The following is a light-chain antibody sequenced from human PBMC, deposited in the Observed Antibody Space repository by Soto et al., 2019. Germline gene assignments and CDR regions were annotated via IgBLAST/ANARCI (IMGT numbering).Light chain of an antibody. Sequence: DTQLTQSPSFLSASVGDRVTITCRASQGISSYLAWYQQKPGKAPKLLIYAASTLQSGVPSRFSGSGSGTEFTLTICSLQPEDFATYYCQQLNSYPFLTFGPGTKVDIK. J-gene: IGKJ3*01. V-gene: IGKV1-9*01. CDR3: QQLNSYPFLT. CDR1: QGISSY. CDR2: AAS.